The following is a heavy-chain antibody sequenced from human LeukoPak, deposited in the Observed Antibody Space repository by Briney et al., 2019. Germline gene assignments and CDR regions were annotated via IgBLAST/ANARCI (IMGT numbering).Heavy chain of an antibody. CDR3: ARTRSRSGTLYY. CDR2: IYHSGST. J-gene: IGHJ4*02. V-gene: IGHV4-38-2*01. CDR1: GYSISSGYY. Sequence: PSETLSLTCAVSGYSISSGYYWGWIRQPPGKGLEWIGSIYHSGSTYYNPSLKSRVTISVDTSKNQFSLKLSSVTAADTAVHYCARTRSRSGTLYYWGQGTLVTVSS. D-gene: IGHD3-10*01.